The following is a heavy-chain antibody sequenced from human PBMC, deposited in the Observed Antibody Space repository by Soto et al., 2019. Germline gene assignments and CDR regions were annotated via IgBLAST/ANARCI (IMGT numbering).Heavy chain of an antibody. CDR2: ISGSGGST. J-gene: IGHJ3*02. V-gene: IGHV3-23*01. D-gene: IGHD2-15*01. Sequence: GGSLRLSYAASGFAFSGYAMSWVRQALGKGLEWVSAISGSGGSTYYADSVKGRFTISRDNSKNTLYLQMNSLRAEDTAVYYCVKVWYCSGGSCYSGDAFDIWGQGTMVTVSS. CDR1: GFAFSGYA. CDR3: VKVWYCSGGSCYSGDAFDI.